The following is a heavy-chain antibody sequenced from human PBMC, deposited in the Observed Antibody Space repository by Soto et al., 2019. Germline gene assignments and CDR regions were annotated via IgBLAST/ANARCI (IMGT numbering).Heavy chain of an antibody. CDR3: ARSSTSSSYYYGMDV. CDR1: GGSISSGGYY. V-gene: IGHV4-31*03. Sequence: QVQLQESGPGLVKPSQTLSLTCTVSGGSISSGGYYWSWIRQHPGKGLEWIGYIYYSGSTYYNPSLKSRVTISVDTSKNQFSLKLSSVPAADTAVYYCARSSTSSSYYYGMDVWGQGTTVTVSS. CDR2: IYYSGST. J-gene: IGHJ6*02. D-gene: IGHD6-6*01.